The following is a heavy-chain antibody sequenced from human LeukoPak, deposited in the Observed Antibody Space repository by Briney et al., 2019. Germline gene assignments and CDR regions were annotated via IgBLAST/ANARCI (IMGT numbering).Heavy chain of an antibody. CDR1: GFPFSSYD. J-gene: IGHJ3*02. D-gene: IGHD5-12*01. CDR3: AKAPERWLQSDAFDI. V-gene: IGHV3-48*03. Sequence: GGSLRLSCAASGFPFSSYDMNWVRQAPGKGLEWISYISSSGTTTYYADSVKGRFTISSDNAKNSLYLQMNSLRAEDTALYYCAKAPERWLQSDAFDIWGQGTMVTVSS. CDR2: ISSSGTTT.